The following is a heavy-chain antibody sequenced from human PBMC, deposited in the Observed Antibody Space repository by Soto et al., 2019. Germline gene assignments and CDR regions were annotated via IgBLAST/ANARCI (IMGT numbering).Heavy chain of an antibody. CDR3: ASRYASCIYY. CDR2: FHYSEST. CDR1: GGSISSGPYS. J-gene: IGHJ4*02. D-gene: IGHD2-8*01. Sequence: PSETLSLTCTVSGGSISSGPYSWGWIRQPPGEGLEWIGTFHYSESTYYNPSLESRVTISVDTSKNQFSLKLSSVTAADTAVYYCASRYASCIYYWGQGTVVPISS. V-gene: IGHV4-39*01.